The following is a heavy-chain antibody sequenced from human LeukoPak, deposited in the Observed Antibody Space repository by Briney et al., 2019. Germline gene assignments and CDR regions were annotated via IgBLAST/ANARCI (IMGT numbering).Heavy chain of an antibody. CDR2: IYYSGST. J-gene: IGHJ6*02. D-gene: IGHD3-3*01. Sequence: SETLSLTCTVSGGSISSSSYYWGWIRQPPGKGLEWIGSIYYSGSTYYNPSLKSRVTISVDTSKNQFSLKLSSVTAADTAVYYCARQYYDFWSGYYCYYGMDVWGQGTTVTVSS. V-gene: IGHV4-39*01. CDR1: GGSISSSSYY. CDR3: ARQYYDFWSGYYCYYGMDV.